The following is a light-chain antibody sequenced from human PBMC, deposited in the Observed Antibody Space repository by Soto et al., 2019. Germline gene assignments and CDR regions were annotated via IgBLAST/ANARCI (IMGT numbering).Light chain of an antibody. Sequence: QPVLTQPPSASGTPGQRVTISCSGSSSNIGRNYVSWYQHLPGTAPKLLIYRNNQRPSGVPDRFSGSKSGTSASLAISGLRSEDEADYYCAAWDDSLSDVIFGGGAKLTVL. J-gene: IGLJ2*01. V-gene: IGLV1-47*01. CDR2: RNN. CDR1: SSNIGRNY. CDR3: AAWDDSLSDVI.